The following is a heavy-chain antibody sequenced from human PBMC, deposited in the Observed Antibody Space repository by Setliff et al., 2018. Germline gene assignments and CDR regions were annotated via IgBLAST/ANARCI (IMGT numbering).Heavy chain of an antibody. CDR3: AKDARASDGRNACDT. CDR2: IYFGGNT. V-gene: IGHV4-39*07. Sequence: SETLSLTCTVPGGSISDNGYFWGWVRQPPGKGLEWIGNIYFGGNTYFNPSFKSRVTMSIDTSNSQFSLKLSSVTAGDTAIYYCAKDARASDGRNACDTWGQGT. J-gene: IGHJ3*02. CDR1: GGSISDNGYF.